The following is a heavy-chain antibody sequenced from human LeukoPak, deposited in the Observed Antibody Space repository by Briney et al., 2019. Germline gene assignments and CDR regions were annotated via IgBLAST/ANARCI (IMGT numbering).Heavy chain of an antibody. V-gene: IGHV4-4*02. Sequence: SETLSLTCSVSAGSISSSNWWSWVRQSPVKGLEWIGEIYLYGTTNYNPSLKSRVTMSVDTSKNQFSLKLSSVTAADTAVYFCAREVSAAGFHYWGQGTPVTVSS. D-gene: IGHD6-13*01. CDR3: AREVSAAGFHY. CDR1: AGSISSSNW. CDR2: IYLYGTT. J-gene: IGHJ4*02.